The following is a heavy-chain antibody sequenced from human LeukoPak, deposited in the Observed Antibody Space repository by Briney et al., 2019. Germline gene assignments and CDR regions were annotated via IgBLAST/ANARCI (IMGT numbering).Heavy chain of an antibody. V-gene: IGHV3-64*01. D-gene: IGHD3-16*01. CDR2: ISSNGDNT. CDR1: EFTFSNYA. Sequence: GGSLRPSREASEFTFSNYAMYWVRQAPGKGLEYVSAISSNGDNTYYANSVKGRFTISRDNSKNTLYLQMGSLRAEDMAVYYCARVWGTYLLGAFDIWGQGTMVTVSS. CDR3: ARVWGTYLLGAFDI. J-gene: IGHJ3*02.